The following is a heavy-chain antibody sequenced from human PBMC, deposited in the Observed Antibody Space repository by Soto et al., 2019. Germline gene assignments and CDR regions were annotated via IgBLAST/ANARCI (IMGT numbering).Heavy chain of an antibody. Sequence: QITLKESGPTLVKPTQTLTLTCTFSAFSLSTSGVGVGWIRQPPGKALEWLTFIYWDDDKRYSPSLKSRLTITQDTSKNRVVLTMTSMDPVDTATYYCARLVAAGITYYFDSWGQGTLVTVSS. CDR3: ARLVAAGITYYFDS. J-gene: IGHJ4*02. D-gene: IGHD2-21*01. CDR1: AFSLSTSGVG. V-gene: IGHV2-5*02. CDR2: IYWDDDK.